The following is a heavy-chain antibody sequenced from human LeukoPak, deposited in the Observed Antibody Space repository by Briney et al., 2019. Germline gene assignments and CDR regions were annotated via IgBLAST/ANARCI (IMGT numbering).Heavy chain of an antibody. CDR1: GGSIRSSSYY. D-gene: IGHD3-3*01. CDR2: IYYSGST. CDR3: ARVQYDFWSGYSTNFDY. J-gene: IGHJ4*02. V-gene: IGHV4-39*07. Sequence: SETLSLTCTVSGGSIRSSSYYWGWIRQPPGKGLEWIGSIYYSGSTYYNPSLKSRVTISVDTSKNQFSLKLSSVTAADTAVYYCARVQYDFWSGYSTNFDYWGQGTLVTVSS.